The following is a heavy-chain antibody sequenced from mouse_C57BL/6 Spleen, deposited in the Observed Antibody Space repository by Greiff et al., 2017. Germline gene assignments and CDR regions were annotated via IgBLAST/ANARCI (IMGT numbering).Heavy chain of an antibody. V-gene: IGHV2-5*01. D-gene: IGHD1-1*01. CDR1: GFSLTSYG. CDR2: IWRGGST. J-gene: IGHJ1*03. Sequence: QVQLKESGPGLVQPSQSLSLTCTVSGFSLTSYGVHWVRQSPGKGLEWLGVIWRGGSTDNNAALMYRLSISKDNSKIQVFFKMNSLQADDTTIYYCAKNVCSSYYYWYFEVWGTGTTVTVSS. CDR3: AKNVCSSYYYWYFEV.